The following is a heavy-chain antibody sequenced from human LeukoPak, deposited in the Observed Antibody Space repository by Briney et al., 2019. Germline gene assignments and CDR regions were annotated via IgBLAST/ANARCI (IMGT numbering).Heavy chain of an antibody. CDR2: IYTSGST. D-gene: IGHD3-22*01. Sequence: SQTLSLTCTVSGGSISSGNYYWYWIRQPAGKGLEWIGRIYTSGSTNYNPSLKSRVTISVDKSKNQFSLKLSSVTAADTAVYYCARDPPLHYYDSSGLFWGQGTMVTVSS. CDR1: GGSISSGNYY. V-gene: IGHV4-61*02. CDR3: ARDPPLHYYDSSGLF. J-gene: IGHJ3*01.